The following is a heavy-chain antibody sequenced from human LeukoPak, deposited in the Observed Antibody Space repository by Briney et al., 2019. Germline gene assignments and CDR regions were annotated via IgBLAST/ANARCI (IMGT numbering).Heavy chain of an antibody. D-gene: IGHD3-22*01. J-gene: IGHJ3*02. CDR2: IYISGST. CDR3: ARDRAMNYYDSSGYYSPIPDNSERAFDI. V-gene: IGHV4-61*02. CDR1: GGSISSGSYY. Sequence: SSETLSLTCIVSGGSISSGSYYWSWIRQPAGKGLEWIGRIYISGSTNYNPSLKSRVSISVDTSMNQFSLKLSSVTAADTAVYYCARDRAMNYYDSSGYYSPIPDNSERAFDIWGQGTMVTVSS.